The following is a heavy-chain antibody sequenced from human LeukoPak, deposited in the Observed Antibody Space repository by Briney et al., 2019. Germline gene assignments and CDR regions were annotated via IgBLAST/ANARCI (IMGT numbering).Heavy chain of an antibody. J-gene: IGHJ4*02. CDR3: ARSADYGGNSGNFDY. D-gene: IGHD4-23*01. CDR2: ISAYNGNT. Sequence: ASVKVSCKASGYTFTSYGISWVRQAPGQGLEWMGWISAYNGNTNYAQKLQGRVTMTTDTSTSTAYMELRSLRSDDTAGYYCARSADYGGNSGNFDYWGQGTLVTVSS. V-gene: IGHV1-18*01. CDR1: GYTFTSYG.